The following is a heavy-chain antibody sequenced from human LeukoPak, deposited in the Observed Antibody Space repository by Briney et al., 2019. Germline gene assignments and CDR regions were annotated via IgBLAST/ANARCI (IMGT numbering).Heavy chain of an antibody. D-gene: IGHD3-22*01. CDR1: GGSISSHY. V-gene: IGHV4-59*11. J-gene: IGHJ3*02. CDR2: IYYSGRT. Sequence: SETLSLTCAVSGGSISSHYWSWIRQPPGKGLEWIVFIYYSGRTRYNPSLHSRVTISADTSKNHLSLKLTSVTAADTAVYYCARLLDNDSSGDPDTFDMWGQGIMVTVSS. CDR3: ARLLDNDSSGDPDTFDM.